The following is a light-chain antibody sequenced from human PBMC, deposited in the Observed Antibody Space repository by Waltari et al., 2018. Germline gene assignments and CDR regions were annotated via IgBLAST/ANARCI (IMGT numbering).Light chain of an antibody. Sequence: SYELTQPPSVSVSLGQTARIPCSGEDLEKRYVYWYQQKPGKVPDVIIYKDTERPSGIPERFSGSSSGTVVTLTISGVQAEDESDYYCLSTDTSGTWVFGGGTKLIVL. CDR3: LSTDTSGTWV. CDR1: DLEKRY. V-gene: IGLV3-16*01. CDR2: KDT. J-gene: IGLJ3*02.